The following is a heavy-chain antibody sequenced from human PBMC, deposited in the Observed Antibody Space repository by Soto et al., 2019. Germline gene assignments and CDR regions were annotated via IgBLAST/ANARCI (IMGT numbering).Heavy chain of an antibody. V-gene: IGHV1-2*04. CDR3: ARGDSTDCSNGVCSFFYNHDMDV. D-gene: IGHD2-8*01. CDR2: INPKSGGT. Sequence: ASVKVSCKASGYSFTDYHIHWVRRAPGQGLEWLGRINPKSGGTSTAQKFQGWVTRTTDTSISTASMELTRLTSDDTAIYYCARGDSTDCSNGVCSFFYNHDMDVWG. CDR1: GYSFTDYH. J-gene: IGHJ6*02.